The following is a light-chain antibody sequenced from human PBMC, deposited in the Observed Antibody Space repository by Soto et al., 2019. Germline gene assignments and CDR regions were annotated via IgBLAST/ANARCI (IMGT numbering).Light chain of an antibody. J-gene: IGKJ1*01. V-gene: IGKV1-5*03. CDR3: QQYYSFPWT. CDR2: KAS. Sequence: DIQMTQSPSTLSGSVGDRVTITCRASQTISSWLAWYQQKPGKAPKLLIYKASTLKSGVPSRFSGSGSGTDFTLTISCLQSEDFATYYCQQYYSFPWTFGPGTKVDIK. CDR1: QTISSW.